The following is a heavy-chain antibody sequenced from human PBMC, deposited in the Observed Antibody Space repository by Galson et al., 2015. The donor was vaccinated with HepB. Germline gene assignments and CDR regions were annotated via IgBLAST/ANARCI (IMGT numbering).Heavy chain of an antibody. D-gene: IGHD6-19*01. J-gene: IGHJ4*02. CDR3: ARERRIIAVAGRLDY. V-gene: IGHV3-30-3*01. Sequence: SLRLSCAASGFTFSGYAMHWVRQAPGKGLEWVAVISYDGSNKYYADSVKGRFTISRDNSKNTLYLQMNSLRAEDTAVYYCARERRIIAVAGRLDYWGQGTLVTASS. CDR2: ISYDGSNK. CDR1: GFTFSGYA.